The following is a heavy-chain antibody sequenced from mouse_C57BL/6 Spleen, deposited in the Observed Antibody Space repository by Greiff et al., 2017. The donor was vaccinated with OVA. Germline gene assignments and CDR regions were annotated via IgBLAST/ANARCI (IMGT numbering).Heavy chain of an antibody. J-gene: IGHJ1*03. Sequence: VQLKESGPGLAKPSQTLSLTCSVTGYSITSDYWNWIRKFPGYKLEYMGYISYSGSTYYNPSLKSRISITRDTSKNQYYLQLNSVTTEDTATYYCARSPHYYGSSWGYFDVWGTGTTVTVSS. CDR1: GYSITSDY. CDR3: ARSPHYYGSSWGYFDV. V-gene: IGHV3-8*01. CDR2: ISYSGST. D-gene: IGHD1-1*01.